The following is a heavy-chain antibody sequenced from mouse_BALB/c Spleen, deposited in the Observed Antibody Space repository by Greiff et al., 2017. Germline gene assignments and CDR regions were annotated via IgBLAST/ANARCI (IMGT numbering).Heavy chain of an antibody. V-gene: IGHV1-12*01. CDR2: IYPGNGDT. D-gene: IGHD4-1*01. CDR3: ARPLTGTYAMDY. CDR1: GYTFTSYT. J-gene: IGHJ4*01. Sequence: QVQLQQPGAELVKPGASVKMSCKASGYTFTSYTMHWVKQTPGQGLEWIGAIYPGNGDTSYNQKFKGKATLTADKSSSTAYMQLSSLTSEDSAVYYCARPLTGTYAMDYWGQGTSVTVSS.